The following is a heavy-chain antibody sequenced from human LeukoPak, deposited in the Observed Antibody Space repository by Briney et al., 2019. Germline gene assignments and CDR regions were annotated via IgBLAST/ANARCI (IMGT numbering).Heavy chain of an antibody. CDR2: ITVSDAGT. V-gene: IGHV3-23*01. CDR1: GFTFNNYA. CDR3: AKDSLGGIAAAGSYFDY. J-gene: IGHJ4*02. D-gene: IGHD6-13*01. Sequence: GGFLRLSCAASGFTFNNYAMSWVRQAPGKGLEWVSAITVSDAGTYYADSVKGRFSISRDNSKNALYLQMNSLRAEDTAVYYCAKDSLGGIAAAGSYFDYWGQGTLVTVSS.